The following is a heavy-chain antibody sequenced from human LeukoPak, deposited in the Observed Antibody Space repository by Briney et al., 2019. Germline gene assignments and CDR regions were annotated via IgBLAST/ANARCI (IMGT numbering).Heavy chain of an antibody. CDR2: ISSSGSTI. Sequence: GGSLRLSCAASGFTFDDYGMSWVRQAPGKGLEWVSYISSSGSTIYYADSVKGRFTISRDNAKNSLYLQMNSLRAEDTAVYYCARGVRSLYYFDYWGQGTLVTVSS. J-gene: IGHJ4*02. CDR3: ARGVRSLYYFDY. CDR1: GFTFDDYG. V-gene: IGHV3-11*01.